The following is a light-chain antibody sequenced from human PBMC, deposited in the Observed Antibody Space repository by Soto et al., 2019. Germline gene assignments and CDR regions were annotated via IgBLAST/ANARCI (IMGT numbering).Light chain of an antibody. CDR3: ESSGGSPT. Sequence: EDLWKTSKRSRSLSPGESATLSCRASQSVSNSYVAWYQQIPGQAPRLLIYGAFKRATGIPDRFSGSGSGIDFTLTSSRLEPEDTAVYYCESSGGSPTFGGGAKV. CDR1: QSVSNSY. J-gene: IGKJ4*01. CDR2: GAF. V-gene: IGKV3-20*01.